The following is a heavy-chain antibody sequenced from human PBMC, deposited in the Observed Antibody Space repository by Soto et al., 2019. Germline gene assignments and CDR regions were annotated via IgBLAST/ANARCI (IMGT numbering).Heavy chain of an antibody. CDR1: WFNCDDYA. CDR3: AKAQLGHAAFDI. J-gene: IGHJ3*02. V-gene: IGHV3-9*01. Sequence: CRSQRLPCAASWFNCDDYAMHWVRQAPGKGLEWVSGISWNSGSIGYADSVKGRFTISRDNAKNSLYLQMNSLRAEDTALYYCAKAQLGHAAFDIWGQGTTVTVSS. D-gene: IGHD3-16*01. CDR2: ISWNSGSI.